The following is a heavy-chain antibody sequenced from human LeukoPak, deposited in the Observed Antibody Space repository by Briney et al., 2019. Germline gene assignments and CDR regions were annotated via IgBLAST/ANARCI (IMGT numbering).Heavy chain of an antibody. CDR1: GYTFTSYG. J-gene: IGHJ5*02. Sequence: ASVKVSCMASGYTFTSYGISWVRQAPGQGLEWMGWISAYNGNTNYAQKLQGRVTMTTDTSTSTAYMELRSLRSDDTAVYYCARWSGDYGSGSNWFDPWGQGTLVTVSP. V-gene: IGHV1-18*01. CDR2: ISAYNGNT. CDR3: ARWSGDYGSGSNWFDP. D-gene: IGHD3-10*01.